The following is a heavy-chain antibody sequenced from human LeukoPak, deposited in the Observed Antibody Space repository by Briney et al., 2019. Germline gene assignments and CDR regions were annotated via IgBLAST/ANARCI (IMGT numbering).Heavy chain of an antibody. J-gene: IGHJ5*02. CDR3: TREARVGNWFDP. D-gene: IGHD2-2*01. Sequence: ASVKVSCRASGYTFTDYYIHWVRQAPGQGLEWMGWINPDNGGTNYAQKFQGRVTLTRDTSIRTVYMDLSRLRSDDTAVFYCTREARVGNWFDPWGQGTQVTVSS. CDR1: GYTFTDYY. V-gene: IGHV1-2*02. CDR2: INPDNGGT.